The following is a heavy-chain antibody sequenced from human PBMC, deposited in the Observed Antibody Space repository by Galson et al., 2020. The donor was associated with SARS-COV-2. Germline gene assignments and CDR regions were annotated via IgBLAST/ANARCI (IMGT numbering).Heavy chain of an antibody. CDR1: GFTFSSYA. J-gene: IGHJ4*02. CDR2: ISDSGGNT. Sequence: GGSLRLSCAASGFTFSSYAMSWVRQAPGKGLEWVSAISDSGGNTYYADSVKGRFTISRDNSKNTLYLQMNSLRAEDTAVYYCAKNGDSLITIFGVVIISFLFDYWGQGTLVTVSS. D-gene: IGHD3-3*01. V-gene: IGHV3-23*01. CDR3: AKNGDSLITIFGVVIISFLFDY.